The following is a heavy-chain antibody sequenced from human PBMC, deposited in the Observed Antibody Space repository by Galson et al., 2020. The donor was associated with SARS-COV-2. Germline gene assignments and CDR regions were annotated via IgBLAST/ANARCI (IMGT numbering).Heavy chain of an antibody. Sequence: ASVKVSCKASGYTFTSYYMHWVRQAPGQGLEWMGIINPSGGSTSYAQKFQGRVTMTRDTSTSTVYMELSSLRSEDTAVYYCARMVGLRCLETNYYYGMDVWGQGTTVTVSS. CDR2: INPSGGST. J-gene: IGHJ6*02. D-gene: IGHD3-3*01. CDR1: GYTFTSYY. V-gene: IGHV1-46*01. CDR3: ARMVGLRCLETNYYYGMDV.